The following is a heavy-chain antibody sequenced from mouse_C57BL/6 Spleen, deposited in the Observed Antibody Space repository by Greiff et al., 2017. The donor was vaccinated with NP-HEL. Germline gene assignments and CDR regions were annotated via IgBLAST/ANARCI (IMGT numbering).Heavy chain of an antibody. CDR3: ARQDNYYVSSPLGAMDY. D-gene: IGHD1-1*01. J-gene: IGHJ4*01. Sequence: QVQLQQSGAELARPGASVKMSCKASGYTFTSYTMHWVKQRPGQGLEWIGYINPSSGYTKYNQKFKDKATLTADKSSSTAYMQLSSLTSEDSAVYYCARQDNYYVSSPLGAMDYWGQGTSVTVSS. V-gene: IGHV1-4*01. CDR1: GYTFTSYT. CDR2: INPSSGYT.